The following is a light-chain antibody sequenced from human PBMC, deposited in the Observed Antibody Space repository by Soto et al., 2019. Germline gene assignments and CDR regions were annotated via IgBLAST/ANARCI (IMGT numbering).Light chain of an antibody. CDR3: QSYVSSQAAYVV. Sequence: QSVLTQPPSASGAPGQRVTISCTGSSSNIGTGYLVHWYQQIPGTAPKLLIYADTNRPSGVPDRFSGDKSGTSASLAITGLQAEDEAYYYCQSYVSSQAAYVVFGGGTKLTVL. V-gene: IGLV1-40*01. CDR1: SSNIGTGYL. J-gene: IGLJ2*01. CDR2: ADT.